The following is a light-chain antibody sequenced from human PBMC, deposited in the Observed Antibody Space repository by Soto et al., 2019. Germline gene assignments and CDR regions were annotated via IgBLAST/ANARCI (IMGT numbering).Light chain of an antibody. CDR2: DAS. J-gene: IGKJ1*01. V-gene: IGKV1-5*01. CDR1: QSINNW. Sequence: DIQMTQSPSTLSAFVGDRVTFACRASQSINNWLAWYQQRPGTAPKILIYDASTLESGVPSRFSGSGSGTEFSLTISRLQPEDFATYYCQQYDTNPKTFGQGTKVDIK. CDR3: QQYDTNPKT.